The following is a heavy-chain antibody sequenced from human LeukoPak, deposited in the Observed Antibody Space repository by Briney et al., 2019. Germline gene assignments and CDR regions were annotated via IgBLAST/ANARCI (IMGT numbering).Heavy chain of an antibody. V-gene: IGHV4-59*01. Sequence: SETLSLTCTVSGGSISSYYWSWIRQPPGKGLEWIGYIYYSGSTNYNPSLKSRVTISVDTSKNQFSLKLSSVTAADTAVYCCARVLLWFGELPSNWFDPWGQGTLVTVSS. D-gene: IGHD3-10*01. CDR2: IYYSGST. CDR1: GGSISSYY. CDR3: ARVLLWFGELPSNWFDP. J-gene: IGHJ5*02.